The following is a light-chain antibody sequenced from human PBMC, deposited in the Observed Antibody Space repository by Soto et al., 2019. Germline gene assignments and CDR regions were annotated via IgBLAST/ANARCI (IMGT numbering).Light chain of an antibody. J-gene: IGLJ2*01. Sequence: QLVLTQPPSASGTPGQRVTISCSGSSSNIGSNTVNWYQQLPGTAPKLVIHTNDQRPSGVPDRFSGSKSGTSASLAISGLHSEDEADYYCVAWDDSLNGYVVFGGGTKVTVL. CDR3: VAWDDSLNGYVV. CDR1: SSNIGSNT. V-gene: IGLV1-44*01. CDR2: TND.